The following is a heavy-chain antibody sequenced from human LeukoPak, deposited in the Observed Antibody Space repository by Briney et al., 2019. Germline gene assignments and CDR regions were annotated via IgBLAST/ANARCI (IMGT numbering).Heavy chain of an antibody. Sequence: GGSVRLSCAASGFTFSRYAMSWARQAPGKGVEWVSAISGSGGSTYYADSVKGRFTISRDNSKNTLYLQMNSLRAEDTAVYYCAKDRVVVTAILGPWGQGTLVTVSS. CDR3: AKDRVVVTAILGP. V-gene: IGHV3-23*01. D-gene: IGHD2-21*02. J-gene: IGHJ5*02. CDR2: ISGSGGST. CDR1: GFTFSRYA.